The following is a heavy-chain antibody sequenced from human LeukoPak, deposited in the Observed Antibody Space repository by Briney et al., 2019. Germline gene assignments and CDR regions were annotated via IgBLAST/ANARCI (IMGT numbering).Heavy chain of an antibody. CDR3: AREHPYYFEH. CDR1: GGTFSSYA. Sequence: SVKVSCKASGGTFSSYAISWVRQAPGQGLEWMGRIIPILGITNYAQNLQGRVTITADKPTSTAYMELSSLRSEDTAVYYCAREHPYYFEHRGQGTLVTVSS. CDR2: IIPILGIT. J-gene: IGHJ4*02. V-gene: IGHV1-69*04.